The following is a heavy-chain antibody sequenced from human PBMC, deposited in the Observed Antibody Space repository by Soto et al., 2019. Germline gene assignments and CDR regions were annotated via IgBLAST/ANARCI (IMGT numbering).Heavy chain of an antibody. J-gene: IGHJ4*02. D-gene: IGHD3-16*02. CDR2: INHSGST. CDR1: GGSFSGYY. Sequence: SETLSLTCAVYGGSFSGYYWSWIRQPPGKGLEWIGEINHSGSTNYNPSLKSRVTISVDTSKNQFSLKLSSVTAADTAVYYCARERRYDYNWGSYRYNYFDYWGQGTLVTVSS. V-gene: IGHV4-34*01. CDR3: ARERRYDYNWGSYRYNYFDY.